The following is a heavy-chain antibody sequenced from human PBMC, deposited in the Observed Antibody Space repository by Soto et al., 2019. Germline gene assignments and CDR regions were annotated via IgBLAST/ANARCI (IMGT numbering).Heavy chain of an antibody. CDR2: IYYSGST. V-gene: IGHV4-59*01. J-gene: IGHJ6*03. D-gene: IGHD3-3*01. Sequence: APETLSLTCTVSGGSISSYYWSWIRQPPGKGLEWIGYIYYSGSTNYNPSLKSRVTISVDTSKNQFSLKLSSVTAADTAVYYCARGYDFWSGFPNKDYYYYYMDVWGEGTTVTVSS. CDR1: GGSISSYY. CDR3: ARGYDFWSGFPNKDYYYYYMDV.